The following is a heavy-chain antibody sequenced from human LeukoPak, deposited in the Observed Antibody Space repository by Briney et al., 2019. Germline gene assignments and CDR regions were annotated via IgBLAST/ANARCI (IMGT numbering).Heavy chain of an antibody. CDR1: GGSLSGYY. V-gene: IGHV4-34*01. Sequence: PSETLSLTCAVYGGSLSGYYWSWMRQPPGKGLEWIGEINDSGSTNYNPSLKSRVTISVDTSKNQFSLKLSSVTAADTAVYYCARHEGVAVAAYFDYWGQGTLVTVSS. J-gene: IGHJ4*02. CDR3: ARHEGVAVAAYFDY. CDR2: INDSGST. D-gene: IGHD6-19*01.